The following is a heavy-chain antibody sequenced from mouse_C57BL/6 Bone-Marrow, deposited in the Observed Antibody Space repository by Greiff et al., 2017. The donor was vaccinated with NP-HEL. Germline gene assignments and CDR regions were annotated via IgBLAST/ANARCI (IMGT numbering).Heavy chain of an antibody. J-gene: IGHJ3*01. CDR2: IDPENGDT. CDR1: GFNIKDDY. Sequence: VQLKQSGAELVRPGASVKLSCTASGFNIKDDYMHWVKQRPEQGLEWIGWIDPENGDTEYASKFQGKATITADTSSNTAYLQLSSLTSEDTAVYYCTTVPPHYDYALAYWGQGTLVTVSA. D-gene: IGHD2-4*01. CDR3: TTVPPHYDYALAY. V-gene: IGHV14-4*01.